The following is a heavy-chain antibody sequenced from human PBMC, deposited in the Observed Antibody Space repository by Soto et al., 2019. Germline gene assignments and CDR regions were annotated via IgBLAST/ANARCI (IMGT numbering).Heavy chain of an antibody. Sequence: QVQLVQSGAEVKKPGSSVKVSCKASGGTFSSYAISWVRQATGQGLEWMGWMNPNSGNTGYAQKFQGRVTMTRNTSISTAYMELSSLRSEDTAVYYCASGGPYCSGGSCEDYWGQGTLVTVSS. D-gene: IGHD2-15*01. CDR3: ASGGPYCSGGSCEDY. CDR2: MNPNSGNT. J-gene: IGHJ4*02. V-gene: IGHV1-8*02. CDR1: GGTFSSYA.